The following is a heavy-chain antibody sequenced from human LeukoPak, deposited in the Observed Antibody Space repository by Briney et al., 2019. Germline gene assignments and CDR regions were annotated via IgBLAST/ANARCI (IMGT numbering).Heavy chain of an antibody. CDR3: AKVDITMVRGDY. CDR1: GFTFSTYA. V-gene: IGHV3-23*01. D-gene: IGHD3-10*01. Sequence: GGSLRLSCVASGFTFSTYAMSWVRQAPGKGLEWVSAISGSGGSTYYADSVKGRFTISRDNSKNTLYLQMNSLRAEDTAVYYCAKVDITMVRGDYWGQGTLVTVSS. J-gene: IGHJ4*02. CDR2: ISGSGGST.